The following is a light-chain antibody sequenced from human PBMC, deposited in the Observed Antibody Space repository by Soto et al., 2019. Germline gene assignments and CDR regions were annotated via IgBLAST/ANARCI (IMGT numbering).Light chain of an antibody. J-gene: IGKJ4*01. CDR3: QQYNKRPLT. V-gene: IGKV3-15*01. CDR2: HAS. CDR1: QSVSNN. Sequence: EIVMTQSPATLSVSPGERATLSCRASQSVSNNLAWYQQKPGQAPRLLIYHASTRDTGIPARFSGSGSGTEFTLTISSLQSEDFAVYYCQQYNKRPLTFGGGTKVEIK.